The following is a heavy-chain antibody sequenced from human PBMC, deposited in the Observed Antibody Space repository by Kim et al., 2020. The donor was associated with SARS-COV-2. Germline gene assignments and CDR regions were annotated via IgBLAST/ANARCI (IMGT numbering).Heavy chain of an antibody. J-gene: IGHJ4*02. D-gene: IGHD2-15*01. Sequence: ASVKVSCKASGYTFTSYAMHWVRQAPGQRLEWMGWINAGNGNTKYSQKFQGRVTITRDTSASTAYMELSSLRSEDTAVYYCARAGVVATEHLDYWGQGTLVTVSS. CDR2: INAGNGNT. CDR3: ARAGVVATEHLDY. CDR1: GYTFTSYA. V-gene: IGHV1-3*01.